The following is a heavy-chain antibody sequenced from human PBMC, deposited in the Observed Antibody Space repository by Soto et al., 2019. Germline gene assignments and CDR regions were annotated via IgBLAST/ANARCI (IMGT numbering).Heavy chain of an antibody. Sequence: GGSLRLSCAASGFTFSSYGMHWVRQAPGKGLEWVAVIPYDGSNKYYADSVKGRFTISRDNSKNTLYLQMNSLRAEDTAVYYCAKDPRPLRYSSGWYLNGYYFDYSGQGTLVTVSS. V-gene: IGHV3-30*18. CDR3: AKDPRPLRYSSGWYLNGYYFDY. CDR1: GFTFSSYG. J-gene: IGHJ4*02. CDR2: IPYDGSNK. D-gene: IGHD6-19*01.